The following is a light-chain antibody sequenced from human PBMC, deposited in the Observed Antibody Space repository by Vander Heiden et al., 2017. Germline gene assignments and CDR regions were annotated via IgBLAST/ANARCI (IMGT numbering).Light chain of an antibody. V-gene: IGKV1-39*01. CDR3: QQGYSTPQT. Sequence: DIQMTQSPSSLSASVGDRVTITCRASQSISSYLNWYQQKPGKAPKLLIYAASSLQSGVPSRFSGSGSGTDFTLTISRLQPEDFATYYCQQGYSTPQTFGQGTKVEIK. J-gene: IGKJ1*01. CDR2: AAS. CDR1: QSISSY.